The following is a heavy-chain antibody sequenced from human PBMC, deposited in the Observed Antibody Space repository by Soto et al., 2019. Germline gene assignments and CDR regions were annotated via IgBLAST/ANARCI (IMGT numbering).Heavy chain of an antibody. V-gene: IGHV1-18*01. CDR3: ARGDCSGGSCYSFDY. CDR2: ISAYNGNT. CDR1: GYTFTSYG. D-gene: IGHD2-15*01. Sequence: ASVKLSCKASGYTFTSYGISWVRQAPRQGLEWMGWISAYNGNTNYAQKLQGRVTMTTDTSTSTAYMELRSLRSDDTAVYYCARGDCSGGSCYSFDYWGQGTLVTVSS. J-gene: IGHJ4*02.